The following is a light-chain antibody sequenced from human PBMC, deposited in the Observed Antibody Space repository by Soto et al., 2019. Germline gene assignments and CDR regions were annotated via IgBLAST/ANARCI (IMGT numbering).Light chain of an antibody. V-gene: IGLV2-23*01. J-gene: IGLJ3*02. CDR3: SSYAGSTTWV. Sequence: QAVVTQPASVSGSPGQSITISCTGTSSDVGSFDLVSWYQQHPGKAPKLLIYEGNKRPSGVSNRFSGSKSGNTASLTISGLQAEDEADYYCSSYAGSTTWVFGGGTKLTVL. CDR2: EGN. CDR1: SSDVGSFDL.